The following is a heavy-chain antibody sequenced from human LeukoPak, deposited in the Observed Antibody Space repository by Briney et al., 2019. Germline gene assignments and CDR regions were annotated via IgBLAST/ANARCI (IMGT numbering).Heavy chain of an antibody. CDR2: ISSSGSTI. V-gene: IGHV3-11*01. CDR3: ARAGSSWGYNWFDP. D-gene: IGHD6-13*01. Sequence: PGGSLRLSCAASGFTFSDYYMSWIRQAPGKGLEWVAYISSSGSTIYYADSVKGRFTISRDNAKNSLYLQMNSLRAEDTAVYYCARAGSSWGYNWFDPWGQGTLVTVSS. CDR1: GFTFSDYY. J-gene: IGHJ5*02.